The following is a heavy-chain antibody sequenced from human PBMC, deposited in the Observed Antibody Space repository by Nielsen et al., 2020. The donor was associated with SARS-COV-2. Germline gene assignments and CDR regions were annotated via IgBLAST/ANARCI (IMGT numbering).Heavy chain of an antibody. V-gene: IGHV3-21*04. D-gene: IGHD4-11*01. CDR2: IGTTGDKT. Sequence: GESLKISCVASGFTFRNAWMTWVRQAPGKGLEWVSSIGTTGDKTFYADSVKGRFTISRDNAGKSLYLQMNSLRAEDTAVYYCARDAAYSRFDYWGQGTLVTVSS. CDR1: GFTFRNAW. J-gene: IGHJ4*02. CDR3: ARDAAYSRFDY.